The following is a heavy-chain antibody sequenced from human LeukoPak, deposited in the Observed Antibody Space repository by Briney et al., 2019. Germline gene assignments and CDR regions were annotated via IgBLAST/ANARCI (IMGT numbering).Heavy chain of an antibody. Sequence: GGSLRLSCKGSGFSFSSYWMTWVRQSPGKGPEWVANIKQDESERYTVDSVKGRFTISRDNAKNSVYLQMNSLRAEDTALYYCARLSAYYYGSYFYYYMDVWGKGTTVTVSS. V-gene: IGHV3-7*01. CDR3: ARLSAYYYGSYFYYYMDV. CDR2: IKQDESER. J-gene: IGHJ6*03. CDR1: GFSFSSYW. D-gene: IGHD3-10*01.